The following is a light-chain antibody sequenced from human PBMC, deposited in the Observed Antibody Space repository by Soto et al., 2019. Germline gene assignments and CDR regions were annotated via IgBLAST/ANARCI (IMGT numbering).Light chain of an antibody. CDR2: EVS. CDR1: SSDVGGYNY. CDR3: QSYDSSLSVSYV. V-gene: IGLV2-8*01. J-gene: IGLJ1*01. Sequence: QSALTQPPSASGSPGQSVTISCSGTSSDVGGYNYVSWYQQYPGKVPKLMIYEVSKRPSGVPDRFSGSKSGNTASLTVSGLQAEDEADYYCQSYDSSLSVSYVFGTGTKLTVL.